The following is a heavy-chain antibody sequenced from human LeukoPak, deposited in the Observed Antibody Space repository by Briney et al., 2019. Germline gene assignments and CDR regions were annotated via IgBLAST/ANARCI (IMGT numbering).Heavy chain of an antibody. Sequence: GGSLRLSCAASGFTFSSYGMHWVRQAPGKGLEWVAFIRYDGSNKYYADSVKGRFTISRDNSKNTLYLQMNSLRAEDTAVYYCARVLKVRYSSGSNPRFYYYYMDVWGKGTTVTVS. CDR2: IRYDGSNK. V-gene: IGHV3-30*02. CDR3: ARVLKVRYSSGSNPRFYYYYMDV. D-gene: IGHD3-22*01. CDR1: GFTFSSYG. J-gene: IGHJ6*03.